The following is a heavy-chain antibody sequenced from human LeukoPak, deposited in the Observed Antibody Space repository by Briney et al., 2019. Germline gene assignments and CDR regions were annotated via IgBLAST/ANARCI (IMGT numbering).Heavy chain of an antibody. D-gene: IGHD7-27*01. CDR1: GFTYSSYT. CDR2: ITTGDGNT. CDR3: AKDGGLWVSAHWGDS. Sequence: GGSLRLSCAASGFTYSSYTMTWVRQAPGKGLKWVSTITTGDGNTYYADSVKGRFTVSRDDSKNTLYLQMNSLRAEDTAVYYCAKDGGLWVSAHWGDSWGRGTLVTVSS. J-gene: IGHJ4*02. V-gene: IGHV3-23*01.